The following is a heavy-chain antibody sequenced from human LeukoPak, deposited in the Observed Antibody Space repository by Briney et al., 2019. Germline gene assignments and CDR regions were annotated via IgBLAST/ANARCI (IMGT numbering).Heavy chain of an antibody. CDR2: INHSGST. J-gene: IGHJ4*02. Sequence: PSETLSLTCAVSGGSFSGYYWSWIRQPPGNGLEWIGEINHSGSTNYNPSLKSRVTISVDTSKNQFSLKLSSVTAADTAVYYCARANFPGTSFDYWGQGTLVTVSS. CDR1: GGSFSGYY. D-gene: IGHD6-13*01. CDR3: ARANFPGTSFDY. V-gene: IGHV4-34*01.